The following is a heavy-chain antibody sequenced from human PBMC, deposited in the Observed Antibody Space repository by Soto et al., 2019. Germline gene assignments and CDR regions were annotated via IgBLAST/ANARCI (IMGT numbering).Heavy chain of an antibody. CDR1: GGSISSGGYY. J-gene: IGHJ4*02. D-gene: IGHD3-3*01. Sequence: PSAPLSLTCTVSGGSISSGGYYWSWIRQHPGNCLEWIGYIYYSGSTYYNPSLKSRVTISVDTSKNQFSLKLSSVTAADTAVYYCARGPPAIFGVVILSTIFFDYWGQGTLVTVSS. CDR3: ARGPPAIFGVVILSTIFFDY. CDR2: IYYSGST. V-gene: IGHV4-31*03.